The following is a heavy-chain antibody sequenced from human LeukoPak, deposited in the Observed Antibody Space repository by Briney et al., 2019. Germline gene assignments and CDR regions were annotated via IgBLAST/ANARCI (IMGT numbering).Heavy chain of an antibody. J-gene: IGHJ5*01. CDR1: GFTLSSYA. CDR3: AKGDSSSWYDS. Sequence: GGSLRLSCAASGFTLSSYAMSSVRQAPGQGLEWVSLFSSSGGSTYYADSVKGRFTIPRDNSKNTLYLQMNSLRVEDTALYYGAKGDSSSWYDSWGQGTLVTVSS. CDR2: FSSSGGST. D-gene: IGHD3-22*01. V-gene: IGHV3-23*01.